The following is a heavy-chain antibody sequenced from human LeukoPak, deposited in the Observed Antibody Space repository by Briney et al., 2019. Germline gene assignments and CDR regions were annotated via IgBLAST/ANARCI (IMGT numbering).Heavy chain of an antibody. Sequence: SETLSLTCAVYGGSFSGYYWSWIRQPPGEGLEWIGEINHSGSTNYNPSLKSRVTISVDTSKNQFSLKLSSVTAADTAVYYCASVPEQWLVPGGIDYWGQGTLVTVSS. V-gene: IGHV4-34*01. J-gene: IGHJ4*02. CDR1: GGSFSGYY. D-gene: IGHD6-19*01. CDR3: ASVPEQWLVPGGIDY. CDR2: INHSGST.